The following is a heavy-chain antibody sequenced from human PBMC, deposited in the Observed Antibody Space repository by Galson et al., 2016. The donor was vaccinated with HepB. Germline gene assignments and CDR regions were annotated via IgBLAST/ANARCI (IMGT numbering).Heavy chain of an antibody. D-gene: IGHD1-14*01. CDR3: ARSGPYDAFDI. V-gene: IGHV3-30*09. CDR2: ISYDGSNK. Sequence: SLRLSCAASEFIFNSYTMHWVRQTPGKGLEWVAVISYDGSNKYYPDSVKGRFAISRDNSKNTLYLQMNSLRAEDTAVYYCARSGPYDAFDIWGQGTMVTVSS. J-gene: IGHJ3*02. CDR1: EFIFNSYT.